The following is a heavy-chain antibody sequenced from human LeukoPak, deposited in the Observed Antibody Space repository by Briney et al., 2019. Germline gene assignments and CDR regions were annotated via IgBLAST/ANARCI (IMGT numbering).Heavy chain of an antibody. CDR2: ISYDGSNK. CDR1: GFTFSSYA. J-gene: IGHJ5*02. D-gene: IGHD3-10*01. CDR3: ARDGYYYGSGSENGNWFDP. V-gene: IGHV3-30-3*01. Sequence: GSLRLSCAASGFTFSSYAMHWVRQAPGKGLEWVAVISYDGSNKYYADSVKGRFTISRDNSKNTLYLQMNSLRAEDTAVYYCARDGYYYGSGSENGNWFDPWGQGTLVTVSS.